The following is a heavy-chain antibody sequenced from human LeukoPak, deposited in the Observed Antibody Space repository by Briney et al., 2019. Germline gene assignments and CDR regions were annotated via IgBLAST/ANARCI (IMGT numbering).Heavy chain of an antibody. CDR2: ISSSSSTI. Sequence: PGGSLRLSCAASGFTFSSYSMNWVRQAPGKGLEWVSYISSSSSTIYYADSVKGRFTISRDNAKNSLYLQMNSLGAEDTAVYYCARDPPYCSSTSCYGYYYGVDVWGQGTTVTVSS. D-gene: IGHD2-2*01. J-gene: IGHJ6*02. CDR1: GFTFSSYS. V-gene: IGHV3-48*01. CDR3: ARDPPYCSSTSCYGYYYGVDV.